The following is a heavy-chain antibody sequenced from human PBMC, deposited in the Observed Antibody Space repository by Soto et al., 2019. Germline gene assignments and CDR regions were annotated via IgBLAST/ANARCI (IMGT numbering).Heavy chain of an antibody. D-gene: IGHD3-9*01. CDR1: GFTFSSYA. J-gene: IGHJ6*02. CDR2: ISGSGGST. V-gene: IGHV3-23*01. CDR3: AKNSYDLLDGMDV. Sequence: GALRLSCAASGFTFSSYAMSWVRQAPGKGLEWVSAISGSGGSTYYADSVKGRFTISRDNSKNTLYLQMNSLRAEDTAVYYCAKNSYDLLDGMDVWGQGTTVTVSS.